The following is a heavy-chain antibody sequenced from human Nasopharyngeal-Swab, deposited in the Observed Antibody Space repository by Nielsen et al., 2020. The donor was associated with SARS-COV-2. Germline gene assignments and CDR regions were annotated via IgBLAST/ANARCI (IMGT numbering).Heavy chain of an antibody. CDR3: ARVAGPDWYFDL. V-gene: IGHV4-59*01. CDR2: IYYSGST. D-gene: IGHD6-19*01. J-gene: IGHJ2*01. CDR1: GCSISTSY. Sequence: SETLSLPCPVSGCSISTSYWTWIRQPPCKGLEWISSIYYSGSTNYNPSLKSRVTISVDTSKNQFSLKLSSVTAADTAVYYCARVAGPDWYFDLWGRGTLVTVSS.